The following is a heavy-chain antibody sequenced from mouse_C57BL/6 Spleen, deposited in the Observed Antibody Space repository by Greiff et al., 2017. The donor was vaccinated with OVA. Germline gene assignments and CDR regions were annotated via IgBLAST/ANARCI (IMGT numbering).Heavy chain of an antibody. CDR1: GFTFSDYG. V-gene: IGHV5-17*01. CDR3: ATYGNYDYAMDY. D-gene: IGHD2-1*01. Sequence: EVKVVESGGGLVKPGGSLKLSCAASGFTFSDYGMHWVRQAPEKGLEWVAYISSGSSTIYYADTVKGRFTISRDNAKNTLFLQMTSLRSEDTAMYYCATYGNYDYAMDYWGQGTSVTVSS. J-gene: IGHJ4*01. CDR2: ISSGSSTI.